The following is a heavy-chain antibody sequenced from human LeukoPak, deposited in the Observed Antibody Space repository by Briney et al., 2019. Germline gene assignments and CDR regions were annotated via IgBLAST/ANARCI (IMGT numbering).Heavy chain of an antibody. CDR2: IKEDGSEK. D-gene: IGHD3-10*01. V-gene: IGHV3-7*04. CDR1: GFTFSTYW. J-gene: IGHJ4*02. Sequence: PGGSLRLSCAASGFTFSTYWMQWVRQAPGKGLEWVANIKEDGSEKNYVDSVKGRFTISRDNAKNSLYLQMNSLRAEDTAVYSCMRDFLGDWGQGTLVTVSS. CDR3: MRDFLGD.